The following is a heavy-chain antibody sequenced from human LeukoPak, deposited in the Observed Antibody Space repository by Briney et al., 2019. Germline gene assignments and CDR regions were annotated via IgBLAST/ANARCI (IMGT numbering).Heavy chain of an antibody. J-gene: IGHJ4*02. Sequence: GGSLRLSCAASGFTVSTNYMTWVRQAPGKGLEWVSVVYGSGATYYAESGKGRFTISRDNSKNTLYHQMNSLRAEETAVYYCATNDDSGSYFTDWGQGALVTVSS. CDR2: VYGSGAT. V-gene: IGHV3-53*01. CDR3: ATNDDSGSYFTD. CDR1: GFTVSTNY. D-gene: IGHD3-10*01.